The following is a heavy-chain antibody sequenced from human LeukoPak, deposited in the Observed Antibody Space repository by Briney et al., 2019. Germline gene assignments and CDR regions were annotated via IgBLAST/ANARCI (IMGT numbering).Heavy chain of an antibody. CDR2: INPNSGGT. V-gene: IGHV1-2*02. CDR1: GYTFTGYY. J-gene: IGHJ5*02. Sequence: ASVKVSCKASGYTFTGYYIHWVRQAPGQGLEWMGWINPNSGGTNYAQKFQGRVTMARDTSISTAYMELSRLRSDDTAVYYCARDQVWFDPWGQGTLVTVSS. CDR3: ARDQVWFDP.